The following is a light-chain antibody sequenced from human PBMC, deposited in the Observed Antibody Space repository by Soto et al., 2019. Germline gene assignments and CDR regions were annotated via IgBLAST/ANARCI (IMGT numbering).Light chain of an antibody. J-gene: IGKJ1*01. CDR3: QQRSNWPLGT. CDR2: AAS. CDR1: QSVSSY. Sequence: EIVLTQSPAPLSLSPGERATLSCRASQSVSSYLAWYQQKPGQAPRLLIYAASSRATGIPARFSGSGSGTDFTLTISSLEPEDFAVYYCQQRSNWPLGTFGQGTKVEIK. V-gene: IGKV3-11*01.